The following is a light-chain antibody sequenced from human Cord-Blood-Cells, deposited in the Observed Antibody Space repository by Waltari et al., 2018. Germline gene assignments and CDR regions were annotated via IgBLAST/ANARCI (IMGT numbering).Light chain of an antibody. Sequence: SYELTQPPSVSVSPGQTASITCPGDTLGDKYACWYQQKPGQSPVLVIYQDSKRPSGIPERFSGSNSGNIATLTISGTQAMDEADYYCQAWDSSTVVFGGGTKLTVL. CDR3: QAWDSSTVV. V-gene: IGLV3-1*01. J-gene: IGLJ2*01. CDR2: QDS. CDR1: TLGDKY.